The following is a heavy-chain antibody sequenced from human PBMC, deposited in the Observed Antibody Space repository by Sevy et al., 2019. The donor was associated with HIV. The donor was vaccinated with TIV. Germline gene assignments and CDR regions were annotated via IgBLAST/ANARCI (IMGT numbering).Heavy chain of an antibody. CDR1: GGSFSGYY. D-gene: IGHD3-3*01. Sequence: SETLSLTCAVYGGSFSGYYWSWIRQPPGKGLEWIGEINHSGSTNYNPSLNSRVTISVDTSKNQFSLKLSSVTAADTAVYYCARGGYYDFWSGYPTHYYYYGMDVWGQGTTVTVSS. V-gene: IGHV4-34*01. CDR3: ARGGYYDFWSGYPTHYYYYGMDV. CDR2: INHSGST. J-gene: IGHJ6*02.